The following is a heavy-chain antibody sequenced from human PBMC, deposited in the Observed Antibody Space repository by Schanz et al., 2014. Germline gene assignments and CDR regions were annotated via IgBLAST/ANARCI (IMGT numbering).Heavy chain of an antibody. V-gene: IGHV1-46*01. CDR3: ARGTMPGTFDI. D-gene: IGHD2-2*01. J-gene: IGHJ3*02. CDR2: INPSGGST. Sequence: QVQLVQSGTEVKKPGASVKLSCKASGYTFTSDSMHWVRQAPGQGLEWMGMINPSGGSTTYAQKFQGRVTFTADKSTSTAYMELSSLRYEDTALYYCARGTMPGTFDIWGQGTMVTVSS. CDR1: GYTFTSDS.